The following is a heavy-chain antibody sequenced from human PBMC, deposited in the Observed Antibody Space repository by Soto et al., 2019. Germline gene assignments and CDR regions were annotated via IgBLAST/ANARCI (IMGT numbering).Heavy chain of an antibody. D-gene: IGHD6-19*01. CDR1: GFTFSSYA. CDR3: AKMYSSVWYMGYFDY. V-gene: IGHV3-23*01. J-gene: IGHJ4*02. Sequence: EVQLLESGGGLVQPGGSLRLSCAASGFTFSSYAMSWVRQAPGKGLEWVSVISGSGGSTYYADSVKGRFTISRDTSKKRLYLQMHSLRAEDTAVYYCAKMYSSVWYMGYFDYWGQGTLVTVSS. CDR2: ISGSGGST.